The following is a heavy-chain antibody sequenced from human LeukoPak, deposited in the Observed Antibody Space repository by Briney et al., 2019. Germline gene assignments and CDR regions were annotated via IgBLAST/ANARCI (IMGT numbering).Heavy chain of an antibody. V-gene: IGHV3-15*01. Sequence: GGSLRLSCAASGFTFSNAWMSWVRQAPGKGLEWVGRIKSKTDGGTTDYAAPVKGRFTISRDDSKNTLYLQMNSLRAEDTAVYYCARDRDRDSYGSGSYHDYWGQGTLVTVSS. CDR3: ARDRDRDSYGSGSYHDY. CDR1: GFTFSNAW. D-gene: IGHD3-10*01. J-gene: IGHJ4*02. CDR2: IKSKTDGGTT.